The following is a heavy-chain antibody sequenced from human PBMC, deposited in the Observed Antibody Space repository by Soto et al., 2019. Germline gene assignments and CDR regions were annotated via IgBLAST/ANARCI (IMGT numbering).Heavy chain of an antibody. V-gene: IGHV1-2*02. CDR1: GYTFTDNY. D-gene: IGHD2-15*01. Sequence: QVQLVQSGAEVKKPGASVRVSCMASGYTFTDNYIHWVRQAPGQGLEWMGWINPNSGATNSAQKFGGRVTMARDTSITTAYMEVSTLRSDDTAVYYCARDAKYWDIGPAPPDFYGMDVWGQGTTVTVSS. J-gene: IGHJ6*01. CDR3: ARDAKYWDIGPAPPDFYGMDV. CDR2: INPNSGAT.